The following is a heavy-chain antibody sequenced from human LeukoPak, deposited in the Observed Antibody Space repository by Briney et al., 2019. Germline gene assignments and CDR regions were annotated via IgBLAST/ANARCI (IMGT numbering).Heavy chain of an antibody. V-gene: IGHV7-4-1*01. D-gene: IGHD2-2*01. J-gene: IGHJ3*02. CDR1: GYSFTRYA. CDR2: INTNTGNP. Sequence: ASVKVSCKGSGYSFTRYAMNWVRQAPGQGVEWMGWINTNTGNPPYSPGFTCRFVFSLAPSVTTAYLQIRSLPAEDPAVYYCARDVLGYCSSTSCYPYAFDIWGQGPMVTVSS. CDR3: ARDVLGYCSSTSCYPYAFDI.